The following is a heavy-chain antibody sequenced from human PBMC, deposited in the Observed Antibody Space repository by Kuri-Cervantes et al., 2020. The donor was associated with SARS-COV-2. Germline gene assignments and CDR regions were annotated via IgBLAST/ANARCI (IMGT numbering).Heavy chain of an antibody. D-gene: IGHD4-11*01. J-gene: IGHJ6*02. Sequence: GGSLRLSCAASGFTFSSYWMSWVRQAPGKGLEWVSYISSSSSTIYYADSVKGRFTISRDNARNSLYLQMNSLRAEDTAVYYCAREPITVTTNDYYYYGMDVWGQGTTVTVSS. CDR2: ISSSSSTI. CDR1: GFTFSSYW. V-gene: IGHV3-48*01. CDR3: AREPITVTTNDYYYYGMDV.